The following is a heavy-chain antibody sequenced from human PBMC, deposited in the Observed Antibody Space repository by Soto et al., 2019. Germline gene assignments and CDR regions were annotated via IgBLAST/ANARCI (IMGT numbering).Heavy chain of an antibody. D-gene: IGHD4-17*01. J-gene: IGHJ6*02. CDR2: IDTDGSRK. CDR3: GRVPLDGNYANGVDV. CDR1: GFNFNTYW. Sequence: PGGSLRLSCAAYGFNFNTYWMYWVRQAPGKGLEWVANIDTDGSRKNYVDSVKGRFIISRDNAKNSLLLQMNSLRADDTAVYYCGRVPLDGNYANGVDVWGQGTTVTVSS. V-gene: IGHV3-7*03.